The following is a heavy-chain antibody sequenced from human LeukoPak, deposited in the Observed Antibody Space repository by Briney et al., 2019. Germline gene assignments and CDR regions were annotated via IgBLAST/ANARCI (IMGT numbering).Heavy chain of an antibody. CDR3: ARYCGSSRCPFYYHMDV. CDR1: GFTFTTYG. J-gene: IGHJ6*03. CDR2: ISSGSSYI. D-gene: IGHD2-2*01. V-gene: IGHV3-21*01. Sequence: GGSLRLSCAASGFTFTTYGMNWVRQAPGKGPEWVSSISSGSSYIYYADSLKGRFTISSDNAKNSLYLQMNSLRDEDTAVYYCARYCGSSRCPFYYHMDVWGKGTTVTVSS.